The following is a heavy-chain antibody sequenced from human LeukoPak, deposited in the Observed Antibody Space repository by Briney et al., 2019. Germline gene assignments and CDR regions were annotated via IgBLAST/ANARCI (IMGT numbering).Heavy chain of an antibody. Sequence: GGSLRLSCAASGFTFSNAWMSWARQAPGKGLEWVGRIKSKTDGGTTDYAAPVKGRFTISRDDSKNTLYLQMNSLKTEDTAVYYCTTEMAKGAFDIWGQGTMVTVSS. D-gene: IGHD5-24*01. J-gene: IGHJ3*02. CDR1: GFTFSNAW. CDR2: IKSKTDGGTT. CDR3: TTEMAKGAFDI. V-gene: IGHV3-15*01.